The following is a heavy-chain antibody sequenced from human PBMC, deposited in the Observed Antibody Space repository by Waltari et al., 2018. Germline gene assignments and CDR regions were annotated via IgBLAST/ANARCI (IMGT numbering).Heavy chain of an antibody. J-gene: IGHJ4*02. V-gene: IGHV3-48*04. CDR1: GFTFSSYS. CDR3: ARSPDYDFWSGYPYFDY. D-gene: IGHD3-3*01. Sequence: EVQLVESGGGLVQPGGSLRLSCAASGFTFSSYSMNWVRQAPGKGLEWVSYISSISSTIYYADSVKGRFTISRDNAKNSLYLQMNSLRAEDTAVYYCARSPDYDFWSGYPYFDYWGQGTLVTVSS. CDR2: ISSISSTI.